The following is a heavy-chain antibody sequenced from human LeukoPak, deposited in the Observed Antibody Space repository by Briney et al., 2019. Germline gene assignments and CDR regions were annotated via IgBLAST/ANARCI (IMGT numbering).Heavy chain of an antibody. CDR2: ISYDGSNK. V-gene: IGHV3-30-3*01. D-gene: IGHD4-17*01. CDR3: AGAEIRNFDY. CDR1: GFTFSSYA. J-gene: IGHJ4*02. Sequence: GGSLRLSCAASGFTFSSYAMHWVRQAPGKGLEWVAVISYDGSNKYYADSVKGRFTISRDNSKNTLYLQMNSLRAEDTAVYYCAGAEIRNFDYWSQGTLVTVSS.